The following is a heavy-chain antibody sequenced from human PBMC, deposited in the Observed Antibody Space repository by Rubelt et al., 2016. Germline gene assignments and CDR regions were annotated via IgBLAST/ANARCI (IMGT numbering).Heavy chain of an antibody. CDR1: GFTFSNYW. D-gene: IGHD2-2*03. V-gene: IGHV3-7*03. Sequence: GSLRLSCAASGFTFSNYWMSWVRQAPGKGLEWVANIKQDGSDKYYADSVKGRFTISRDNSENTLYLQMNSLRAEDMAVYYCAKDEGWIGYFDYWGQGTQVTVSS. CDR2: IKQDGSDK. J-gene: IGHJ4*02. CDR3: AKDEGWIGYFDY.